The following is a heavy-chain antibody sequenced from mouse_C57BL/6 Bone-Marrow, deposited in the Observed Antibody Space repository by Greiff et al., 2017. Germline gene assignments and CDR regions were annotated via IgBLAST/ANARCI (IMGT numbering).Heavy chain of an antibody. J-gene: IGHJ1*03. CDR3: ARDPITTVGYWYFDV. CDR1: GYTFTDYN. V-gene: IGHV1-18*01. Sequence: VQLKESGPELVKPGASVKIPCKASGYTFTDYNMDWVKQSHGKSLEWIGDINPNNGGTIYNQKFKGKATLTVDKSSSTAYMELRSLTSEDTAVYYCARDPITTVGYWYFDVWGTGTTVTVSS. CDR2: INPNNGGT. D-gene: IGHD1-1*01.